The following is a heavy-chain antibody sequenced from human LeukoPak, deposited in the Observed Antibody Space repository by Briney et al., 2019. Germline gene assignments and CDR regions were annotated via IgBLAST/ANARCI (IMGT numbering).Heavy chain of an antibody. CDR1: GFTFSSYS. D-gene: IGHD2-15*01. V-gene: IGHV3-21*01. J-gene: IGHJ5*02. Sequence: PGGSLRLSCAASGFTFSSYSMNWVRQAPGKGLEWVSSISSSSRYIYYADSVKGRFTISRDNAKNSLYLQMNSLRADDTAVYYCAGPISGRYCSGGSCPNWFDPWGQGTLVTVSS. CDR2: ISSSSRYI. CDR3: AGPISGRYCSGGSCPNWFDP.